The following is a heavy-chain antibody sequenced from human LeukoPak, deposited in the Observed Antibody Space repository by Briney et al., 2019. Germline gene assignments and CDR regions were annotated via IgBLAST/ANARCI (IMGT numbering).Heavy chain of an antibody. CDR2: FPYSGTP. V-gene: IGHV4-39*07. D-gene: IGHD2-8*02. Sequence: SEALSLTCSVSGGSISNSRHYWDWIRQPPGKELEWIGSFPYSGTPYFNPSLKSRVTISLDTTKNQFSLKLTSVTAADTAVYYCARGRRYDTGGYKTFGWYFDLWGRGTLVAVSS. CDR3: ARGRRYDTGGYKTFGWYFDL. CDR1: GGSISNSRHY. J-gene: IGHJ2*01.